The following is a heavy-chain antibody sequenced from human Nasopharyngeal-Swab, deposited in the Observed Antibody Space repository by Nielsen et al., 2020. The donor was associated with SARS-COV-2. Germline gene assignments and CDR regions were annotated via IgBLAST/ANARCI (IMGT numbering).Heavy chain of an antibody. CDR3: AKDTSLKIRYRSSSHFDY. CDR2: ISGSGGST. Sequence: GGSLRLSCAASGFTFSSYAMSWVRQAPGKGLEWVSAISGSGGSTYYADSVKGRFTISRDNSKNTLYLQMNSLRAEDTAVYYCAKDTSLKIRYRSSSHFDYWGQGTLVTVSS. J-gene: IGHJ4*02. V-gene: IGHV3-23*01. CDR1: GFTFSSYA. D-gene: IGHD6-6*01.